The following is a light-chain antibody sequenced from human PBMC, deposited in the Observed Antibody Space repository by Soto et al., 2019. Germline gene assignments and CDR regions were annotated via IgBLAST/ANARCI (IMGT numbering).Light chain of an antibody. CDR3: QQTASTPYT. J-gene: IGKJ2*01. CDR1: QSIKTY. Sequence: DTQMTQSPSSLSASVGDRVTITCRASQSIKTYLNWYQQKPGEAPNLLIYAASSLQSGVPPRFIGSGSETLFTLTINSLQPEDFATYYCQQTASTPYTVGQGT. CDR2: AAS. V-gene: IGKV1-39*01.